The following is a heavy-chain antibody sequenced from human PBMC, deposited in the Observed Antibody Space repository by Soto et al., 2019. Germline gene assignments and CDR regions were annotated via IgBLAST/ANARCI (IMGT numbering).Heavy chain of an antibody. CDR2: INSDGSRT. J-gene: IGHJ3*02. D-gene: IGHD2-21*01. Sequence: EVQLVESGGGLVQPGGSLRLSCAASGFTFSSYWMHWVRQAPGKGLVWVSRINSDGSRTNYADSVKGRFTISRDNAKNTLYLRMHSLRAEETAVYYCARGVRGAYGLDIWGQGTMVTVSS. CDR1: GFTFSSYW. CDR3: ARGVRGAYGLDI. V-gene: IGHV3-74*01.